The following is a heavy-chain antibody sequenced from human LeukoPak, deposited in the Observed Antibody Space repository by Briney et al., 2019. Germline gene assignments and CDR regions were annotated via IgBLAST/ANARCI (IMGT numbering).Heavy chain of an antibody. J-gene: IGHJ4*02. D-gene: IGHD6-6*01. Sequence: SETLSLTCTVSGGSISSYYWSWIRQPPGKGLEWIGYIYYSGSTNYNPSLKSRVTISVDTSKNQFSLKLSSVTAADTAVYYCARDQYSLFGYWGQGTLVTVSS. CDR3: ARDQYSLFGY. CDR1: GGSISSYY. CDR2: IYYSGST. V-gene: IGHV4-59*12.